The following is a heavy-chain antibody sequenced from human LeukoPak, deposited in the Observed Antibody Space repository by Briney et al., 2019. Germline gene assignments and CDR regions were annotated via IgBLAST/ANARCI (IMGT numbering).Heavy chain of an antibody. CDR1: GGSISSYY. D-gene: IGHD3-22*01. V-gene: IGHV4-4*07. CDR3: ARDDYYYDGSGYYPHYHYYMDV. Sequence: SQTLSLTCTVSGGSISSYYWSWIRQSAGKGLEWIGRIYTSGSTNYNPSLKSRVTMSVDTSKNQFSLRLSSVTAADTAVYYCARDDYYYDGSGYYPHYHYYMDVWGKGTTVTVSS. J-gene: IGHJ6*03. CDR2: IYTSGST.